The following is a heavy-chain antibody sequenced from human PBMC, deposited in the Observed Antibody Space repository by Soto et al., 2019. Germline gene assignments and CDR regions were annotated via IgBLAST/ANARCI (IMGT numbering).Heavy chain of an antibody. CDR3: ARDTYGQLLSFDF. CDR1: ELTSITFV. V-gene: IGHV3-30-3*01. D-gene: IGHD6-6*01. Sequence: RHRSTVGELTSITFVGHCVRKNPGKGLEWVAHISSDGNNKYYADSVKGRFTISRDNFKNPLYLQMSSLTAVVTVLFSCARDTYGQLLSFDFWGQGTLVTVSS. CDR2: ISSDGNNK. J-gene: IGHJ4*02.